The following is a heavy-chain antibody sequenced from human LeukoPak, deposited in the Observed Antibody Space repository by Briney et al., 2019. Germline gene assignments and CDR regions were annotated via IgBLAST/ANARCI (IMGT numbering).Heavy chain of an antibody. CDR1: GYTFTDYF. Sequence: ASVKVSCKASGYTFTDYFMHWVRQAPGQGLEWMGRINLNSGGTYYAQNFQGRVTMTRDTSISTAYVELSRLTSDDTAMYYCARDLSSTSNWEFDFWGQGTLVTFSS. CDR2: INLNSGGT. D-gene: IGHD1-26*01. J-gene: IGHJ4*02. V-gene: IGHV1-2*06. CDR3: ARDLSSTSNWEFDF.